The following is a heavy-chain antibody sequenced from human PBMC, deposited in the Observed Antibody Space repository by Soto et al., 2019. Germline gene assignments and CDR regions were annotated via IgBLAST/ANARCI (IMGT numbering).Heavy chain of an antibody. Sequence: GGSLRLSCAASGFTFSSYSMNWFRQAPGKGLEWVSYISSSSSTIYYADSVKGRFTISRDNAKNSLYLQMNSLRDEDTAVYYCARERYSYGPYFDYWGQGTLVTVSS. CDR1: GFTFSSYS. CDR3: ARERYSYGPYFDY. J-gene: IGHJ4*02. CDR2: ISSSSSTI. D-gene: IGHD5-18*01. V-gene: IGHV3-48*02.